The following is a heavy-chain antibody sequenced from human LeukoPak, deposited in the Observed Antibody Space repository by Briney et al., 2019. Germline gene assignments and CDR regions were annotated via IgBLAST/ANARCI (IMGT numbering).Heavy chain of an antibody. CDR2: INAADGHT. CDR1: GYTFTGYY. V-gene: IGHV1-3*03. D-gene: IGHD3-10*01. J-gene: IGHJ6*03. Sequence: ASVKVSCKASGYTFTGYYMHWVRQAPGQGLEWMGWINAADGHTKYSQEFQDRITITRDTSATTAYMELSNLKSDDMALYYCARGRGPPNTNRDFYYYYYMDVWGTGTTVTVSS. CDR3: ARGRGPPNTNRDFYYYYYMDV.